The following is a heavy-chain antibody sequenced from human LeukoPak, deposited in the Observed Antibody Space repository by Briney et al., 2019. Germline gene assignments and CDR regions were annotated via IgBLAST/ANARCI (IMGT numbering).Heavy chain of an antibody. V-gene: IGHV4-30-4*08. CDR1: GGSISSGSYY. CDR3: ARTYYDILTGYYWVLDY. CDR2: IYYSGST. J-gene: IGHJ4*02. Sequence: SQTLSLTCTVSGGSISSGSYYWSWIRQPPGKGLEWIGYIYYSGSTYYNPSLKSRVTISVDTSKNQFSLKLSSVTAADTAVYYCARTYYDILTGYYWVLDYWGQGTLVTVSS. D-gene: IGHD3-9*01.